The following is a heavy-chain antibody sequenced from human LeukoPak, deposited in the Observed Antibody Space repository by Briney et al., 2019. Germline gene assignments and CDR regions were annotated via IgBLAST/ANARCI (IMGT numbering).Heavy chain of an antibody. CDR1: GGSISSYY. Sequence: SETLSRTCTVSGGSISSYYWSWIRQPPGKGLEWIGYIYYSGSTNYNPSLKSRVTISVDTSKNQFSLKLSSVTAADTAVYYCARDFEGSSWSFDYWGQGTLVTVSS. D-gene: IGHD6-13*01. CDR2: IYYSGST. J-gene: IGHJ4*02. V-gene: IGHV4-59*01. CDR3: ARDFEGSSWSFDY.